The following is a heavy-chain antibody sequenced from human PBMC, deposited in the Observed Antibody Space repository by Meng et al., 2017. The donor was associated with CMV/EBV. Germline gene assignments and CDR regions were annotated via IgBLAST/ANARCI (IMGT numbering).Heavy chain of an antibody. CDR1: SGSISSSSYY. D-gene: IGHD1-26*01. Sequence: SETLSLTCTVSSGSISSSSYYWGWVRQPPGQGFEWIGSLYYTGSTYYNTSLGSRVTMSVDTSRNQFSLKLSSVTAADTAVYYCARQGGASPTTGVFWGPGILVTVSS. CDR3: ARQGGASPTTGVF. V-gene: IGHV4-39*01. CDR2: LYYTGST. J-gene: IGHJ4*02.